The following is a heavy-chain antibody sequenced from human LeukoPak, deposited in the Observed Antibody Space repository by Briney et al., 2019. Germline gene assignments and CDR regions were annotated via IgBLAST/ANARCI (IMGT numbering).Heavy chain of an antibody. J-gene: IGHJ3*02. D-gene: IGHD3-16*01. V-gene: IGHV4-59*01. Sequence: SETLSLTCTVSGGSISSYYWSWIRQSPGKGLEWIGYIYYSGNTNYNPSLKSRATISIDTSKNHFSLRLSSVTAADTAVHYCARVGDGTFDIWGRGTMVIVSS. CDR2: IYYSGNT. CDR3: ARVGDGTFDI. CDR1: GGSISSYY.